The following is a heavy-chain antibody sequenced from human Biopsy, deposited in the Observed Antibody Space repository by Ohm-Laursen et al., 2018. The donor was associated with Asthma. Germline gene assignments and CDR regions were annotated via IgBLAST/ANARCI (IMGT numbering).Heavy chain of an antibody. V-gene: IGHV1-3*04. CDR2: VNTGNGDT. Sequence: GASVKVSCNASGYNFISFAIHWVRQAPGQRLEWMGWVNTGNGDTKYSQKFQGRVTITRDTSASTAYMELRSLRSEDTATYYCARTYYDFLTGQVKDVFDVWGQGTMVTVSS. CDR3: ARTYYDFLTGQVKDVFDV. D-gene: IGHD3-9*01. J-gene: IGHJ3*01. CDR1: GYNFISFA.